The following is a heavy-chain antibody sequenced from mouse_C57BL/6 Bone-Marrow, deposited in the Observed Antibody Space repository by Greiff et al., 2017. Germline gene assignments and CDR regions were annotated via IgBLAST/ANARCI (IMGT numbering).Heavy chain of an antibody. J-gene: IGHJ1*03. V-gene: IGHV1-81*01. CDR3: ARWGTTVVANWYFDV. CDR2: IYPRSGNT. CDR1: GYTFTSYG. Sequence: QVQLQQSGAELARPGASVKLSCKASGYTFTSYGISWVKQRTGQGLEWIGEIYPRSGNTYYNEKFKGKATLTADKSSSTAYMELRSLTSEDSAVXFCARWGTTVVANWYFDVWGTGTTVTVSS. D-gene: IGHD1-1*01.